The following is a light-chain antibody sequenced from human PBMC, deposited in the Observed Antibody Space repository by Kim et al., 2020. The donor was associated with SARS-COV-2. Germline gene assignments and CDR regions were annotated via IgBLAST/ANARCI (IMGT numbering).Light chain of an antibody. CDR2: YNN. CDR3: QVWDSTTYFYVV. V-gene: IGLV3-21*01. Sequence: SYELTQPPSVSVAPGETARITCGGNNIGSYHVHWYRQKPGQAPVLVIYYNNDRPSGIPERFSGTNSGTTATLTISRVEAGDEADYYCQVWDSTTYFYVVFGGGTKLTVL. CDR1: NIGSYH. J-gene: IGLJ2*01.